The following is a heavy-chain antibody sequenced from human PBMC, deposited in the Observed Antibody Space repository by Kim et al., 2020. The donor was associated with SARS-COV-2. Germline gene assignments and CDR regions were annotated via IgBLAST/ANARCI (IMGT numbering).Heavy chain of an antibody. Sequence: GGSLRLSCAASGFTFSSYGMHWVRQAPGKGLEWVAVISYDGSNKYYADSVKGRFTISRDNSKNTLYLKMNSLRAEDTAVYYCARDPGTPLYYYYMDVWGKATTVTVSS. V-gene: IGHV3-30*03. D-gene: IGHD1-1*01. J-gene: IGHJ6*03. CDR2: ISYDGSNK. CDR1: GFTFSSYG. CDR3: ARDPGTPLYYYYMDV.